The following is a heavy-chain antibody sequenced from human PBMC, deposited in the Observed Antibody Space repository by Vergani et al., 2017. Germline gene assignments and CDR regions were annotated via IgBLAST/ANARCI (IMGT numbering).Heavy chain of an antibody. J-gene: IGHJ6*03. D-gene: IGHD4-17*01. CDR1: GFTFSSYG. CDR3: ARDDRPYGYYWLDYYYYYMDV. Sequence: QVQLVESGGGVVQPGRSLRLSCAASGFTFSSYGMHWVRQAPGKGLEWVAVIWYDGSNKYYADSVKSRFTISRDNSKNTLYLQMNSLRAEDTAVYYCARDDRPYGYYWLDYYYYYMDVWGKGTTVTVSS. CDR2: IWYDGSNK. V-gene: IGHV3-33*01.